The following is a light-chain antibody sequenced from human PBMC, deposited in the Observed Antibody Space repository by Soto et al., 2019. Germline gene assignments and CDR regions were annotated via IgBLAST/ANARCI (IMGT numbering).Light chain of an antibody. CDR3: QQSIINPHS. V-gene: IGKV1-39*01. J-gene: IGKJ3*01. CDR1: QNINNY. CDR2: AAS. Sequence: DVQMTQSPSSLSASVGDTVTITCRASQNINNYVNWYQHKVGRAPKLLIYAASNLKRGVPSRFSGSGSGTDFTLTISSLQPEDCATYYCQQSIINPHSFGPGTKVDV.